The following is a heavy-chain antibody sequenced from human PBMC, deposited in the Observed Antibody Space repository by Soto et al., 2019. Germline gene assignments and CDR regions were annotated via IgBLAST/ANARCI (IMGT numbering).Heavy chain of an antibody. Sequence: VQLAESGGGVVQPGRSLRLSCVASGFTLSSYGMSWVRQAPGKGLEWVAVISNDGNYDFYADSVKGRFTISRDNSKNTLLLQMNSLKPEDTALYFCVKGRGANCRDPTCYMFDSWGQGERVTVS. CDR3: VKGRGANCRDPTCYMFDS. J-gene: IGHJ4*02. CDR2: ISNDGNYD. D-gene: IGHD2-2*01. CDR1: GFTLSSYG. V-gene: IGHV3-30*18.